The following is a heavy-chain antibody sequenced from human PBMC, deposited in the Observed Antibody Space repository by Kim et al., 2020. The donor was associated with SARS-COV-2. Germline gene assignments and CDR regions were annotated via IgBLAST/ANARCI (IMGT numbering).Heavy chain of an antibody. Sequence: SETLSLTCTVSGGSISSYYWSWIRQPPGKGLEWIGYIYYSGSTNYNPSLKSRVTISVDTSKNQFSLKLSSVTAADTAVYYCARWGHGTGRPFDYWGQGTLVTVSS. CDR1: GGSISSYY. CDR2: IYYSGST. V-gene: IGHV4-59*08. D-gene: IGHD7-27*01. J-gene: IGHJ4*02. CDR3: ARWGHGTGRPFDY.